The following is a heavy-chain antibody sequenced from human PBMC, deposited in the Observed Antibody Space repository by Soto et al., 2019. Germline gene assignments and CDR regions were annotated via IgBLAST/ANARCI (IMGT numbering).Heavy chain of an antibody. CDR1: GFRFSSYA. D-gene: IGHD3-10*01. J-gene: IGHJ6*02. CDR2: ILYDGSNK. V-gene: IGHV3-30*04. Sequence: GGSLRLSCAASGFRFSSYAMHWVRQAPGKGLEWVAVILYDGSNKYYAASVKGRFTISRDNSKNTLYLQMNSTSAEDTAVYYCARDLAYYYDSGGYFYLYGMDSWGPGGTVTVSS. CDR3: ARDLAYYYDSGGYFYLYGMDS.